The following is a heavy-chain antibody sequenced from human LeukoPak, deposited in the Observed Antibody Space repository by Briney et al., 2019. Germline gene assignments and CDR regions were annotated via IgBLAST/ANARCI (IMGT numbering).Heavy chain of an antibody. CDR3: ASKHVSPPFYYYYYMDV. CDR1: GGTFSSYA. V-gene: IGHV1-69*05. Sequence: SVKVSCKASGGTFSSYAISWVRQAPGQGLEWMRGIIPIFGTANYAQKFQGRVTITTDESTSTAYMELSSLRSEDTAVYYCASKHVSPPFYYYYYMDVWGKGTTVTVSS. CDR2: IIPIFGTA. J-gene: IGHJ6*03.